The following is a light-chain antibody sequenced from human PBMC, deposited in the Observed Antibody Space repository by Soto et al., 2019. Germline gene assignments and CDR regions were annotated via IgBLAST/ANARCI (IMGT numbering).Light chain of an antibody. CDR3: MQSTHWPPT. CDR2: LTS. V-gene: IGKV2-30*01. CDR1: QSIAYSDGYTY. J-gene: IGKJ1*01. Sequence: DVVMTQSPLSLPVTLGQSASISCRSSQSIAYSDGYTYMNWFQQRPGQSPRRLISLTSRRDSGVPDRYSGSGSVTCFTLTISRVEAEDVGIYSCMQSTHWPPTFGRGPTVEIK.